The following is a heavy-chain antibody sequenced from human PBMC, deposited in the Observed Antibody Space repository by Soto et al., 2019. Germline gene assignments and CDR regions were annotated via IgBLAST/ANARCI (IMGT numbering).Heavy chain of an antibody. Sequence: GGSLRLSCAASGFTFSSYAMSWVRQAPGKGLEWVSAISGSGGSTYYADSVKGRFTISRDNSKNTLYLQMNSLRAEDTAVYYCAKGVSVGATTVPRPRYWGQGTLVTVSS. CDR3: AKGVSVGATTVPRPRY. CDR1: GFTFSSYA. CDR2: ISGSGGST. J-gene: IGHJ4*02. D-gene: IGHD1-26*01. V-gene: IGHV3-23*01.